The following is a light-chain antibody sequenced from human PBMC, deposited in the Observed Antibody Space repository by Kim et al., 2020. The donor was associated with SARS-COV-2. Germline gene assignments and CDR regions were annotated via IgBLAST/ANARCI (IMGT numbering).Light chain of an antibody. Sequence: EIVLTQSPGTLSLSPGDTATLSCRASPSVSSSNYLAWYQQKPGQAPRLLIYRASSRAAGIPDRFSGSGSGTDFTLSISRLEPEDFAVYYCQYYGNLPRKFGQGTKVDIK. CDR2: RAS. J-gene: IGKJ1*01. CDR1: PSVSSSNY. V-gene: IGKV3-20*01. CDR3: QYYGNLPRK.